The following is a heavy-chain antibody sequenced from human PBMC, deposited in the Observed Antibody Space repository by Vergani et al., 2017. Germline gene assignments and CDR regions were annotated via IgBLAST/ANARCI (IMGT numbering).Heavy chain of an antibody. CDR2: IWYDGSNK. J-gene: IGHJ4*02. CDR3: ARDPGVEQLVPNYFDY. D-gene: IGHD6-6*01. V-gene: IGHV3-33*01. Sequence: QVQLVESGGGVVQPGRSLRLSCAVSGFTFSSYGMHWVRQAPGKGLEWVAVIWYDGSNKYYADSVKGRFTISRDNSKNTLYLQMNSLRAEDTAVYYCARDPGVEQLVPNYFDYWDQGTLLTVSS. CDR1: GFTFSSYG.